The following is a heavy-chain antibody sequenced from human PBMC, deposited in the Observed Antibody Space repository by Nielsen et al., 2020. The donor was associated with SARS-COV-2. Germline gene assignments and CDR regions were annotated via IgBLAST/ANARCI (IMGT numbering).Heavy chain of an antibody. D-gene: IGHD3-10*01. Sequence: SETLSLTCAVYGGSFSGYYWSWIRQPPGKGLEWIGEINHSGSTNYNPSLKSRVTISVDTSKNQFSLKLSSVTAADTAVYYCARGPRGLLWFGETNSFDYWGQGTLVTVSS. J-gene: IGHJ4*02. CDR1: GGSFSGYY. CDR2: INHSGST. CDR3: ARGPRGLLWFGETNSFDY. V-gene: IGHV4-34*01.